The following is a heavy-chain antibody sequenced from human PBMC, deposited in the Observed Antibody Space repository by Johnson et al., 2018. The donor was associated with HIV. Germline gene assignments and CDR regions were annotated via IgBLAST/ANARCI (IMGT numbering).Heavy chain of an antibody. CDR2: MWYDGRNK. CDR3: AKDRGYSSSWYGDAFDI. CDR1: GFTFSSYA. Sequence: QMLLVESGGGVVQPGRSLRLSCAASGFTFSSYAMHWVRQAPGKGLEWVAVMWYDGRNKYYADSVKGRFTISRDNSKNTLHLQMNSLRAEDTAVYYCAKDRGYSSSWYGDAFDIWGQGTMVTVSS. D-gene: IGHD6-13*01. V-gene: IGHV3-30*14. J-gene: IGHJ3*02.